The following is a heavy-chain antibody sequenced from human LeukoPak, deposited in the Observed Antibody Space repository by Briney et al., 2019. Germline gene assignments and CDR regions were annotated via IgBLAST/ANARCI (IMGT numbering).Heavy chain of an antibody. J-gene: IGHJ4*02. CDR2: IYTSGST. D-gene: IGHD4-17*01. CDR1: GGSISSYY. Sequence: PSETLSLTCTVSGGSISSYYWSWIRQPAGKGLEWIGRIYTSGSTNYNPSLKSRVTISVDKSKNQFSLKLSSVTPADTAVYYCAREPYGVHFDYWGQGTLVTVSS. V-gene: IGHV4-4*07. CDR3: AREPYGVHFDY.